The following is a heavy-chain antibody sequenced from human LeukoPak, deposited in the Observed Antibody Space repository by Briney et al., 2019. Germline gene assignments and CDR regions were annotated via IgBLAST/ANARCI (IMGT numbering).Heavy chain of an antibody. D-gene: IGHD1-7*01. J-gene: IGHJ5*02. CDR2: IIPIFGTA. CDR3: ARAHNWNYVGWFDP. CDR1: GGTFSSYA. V-gene: IGHV1-69*05. Sequence: SVKVSXKASGGTFSSYAISWVRQAPGQGLEWMGGIIPIFGTANYAQKFQGRVTITTDESTSTAYMELSSLRSEDTAVYYCARAHNWNYVGWFDPWGQGTLVTVSS.